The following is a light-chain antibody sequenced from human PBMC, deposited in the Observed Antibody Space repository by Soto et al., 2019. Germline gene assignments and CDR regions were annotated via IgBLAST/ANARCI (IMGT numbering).Light chain of an antibody. V-gene: IGKV3-15*01. CDR2: GAS. CDR1: QSVSSN. Sequence: EIVMTQSPATLSVSPGERATLSCRASQSVSSNSAWYQQKPGQAPRLLIYGASTRATGIPARFSGSGSGTEFTLTISSLQAEDFAVYYCQQYKNWWTFGQGTKVDIK. CDR3: QQYKNWWT. J-gene: IGKJ1*01.